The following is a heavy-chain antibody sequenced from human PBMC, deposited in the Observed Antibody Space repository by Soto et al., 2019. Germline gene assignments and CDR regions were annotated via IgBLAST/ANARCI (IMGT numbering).Heavy chain of an antibody. D-gene: IGHD6-13*01. CDR1: GGSISSSSYY. CDR2: IYYSGST. Sequence: SSETLSLTCTVSGGSISSSSYYWGWILQPPGKGLEWIGSIYYSGSTYYNPSLKSRVTISVDTSKNQFSLKLSSVTAADTAVYYCARPKEAAAGWFDPWGQGTLVTVSS. J-gene: IGHJ5*02. V-gene: IGHV4-39*01. CDR3: ARPKEAAAGWFDP.